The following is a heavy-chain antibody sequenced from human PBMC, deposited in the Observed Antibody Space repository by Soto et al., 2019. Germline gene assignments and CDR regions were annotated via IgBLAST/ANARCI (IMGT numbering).Heavy chain of an antibody. V-gene: IGHV1-18*01. CDR1: GYTFTSYG. D-gene: IGHD1-20*01. CDR3: AREPSSISERNLNLRIVWFDP. Sequence: ASVKVSCKASGYTFTSYGISWVRQAPGQGLEWMGWISAYNGNTNYAQKLQGRVTMTTDTSTSTAYMELRSLRSDDTAVYYCAREPSSISERNLNLRIVWFDPWGQGTLVTGSS. CDR2: ISAYNGNT. J-gene: IGHJ5*02.